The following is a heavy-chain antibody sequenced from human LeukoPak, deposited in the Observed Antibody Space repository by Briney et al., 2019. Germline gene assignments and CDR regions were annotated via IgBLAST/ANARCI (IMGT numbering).Heavy chain of an antibody. CDR3: AKDFSSFDY. J-gene: IGHJ4*02. Sequence: GGSLRLSCAASGFTFSSYWMSWVRQAPGKGLEWVANIKQDGSEKYYVDSVKGRFTISRDNSKNTLYLQMNSLRAEDTAVYYCAKDFSSFDYWGQGTLVTVSS. V-gene: IGHV3-7*01. CDR2: IKQDGSEK. CDR1: GFTFSSYW. D-gene: IGHD3-3*02.